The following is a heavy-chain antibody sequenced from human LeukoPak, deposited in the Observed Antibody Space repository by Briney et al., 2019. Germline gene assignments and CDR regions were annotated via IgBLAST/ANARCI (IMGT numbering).Heavy chain of an antibody. CDR2: INHRGST. CDR3: ARVSAAAGTRQFDY. J-gene: IGHJ4*02. Sequence: TSETLYLNCTVSSGSITGYYWSWIRQPPGKVLEGIGEINHRGSTNYNPSLKSRVTISVDTSKNQFSLKLSTVTAADTAVYYCARVSAAAGTRQFDYWGQGTLVTVSS. V-gene: IGHV4-34*01. D-gene: IGHD6-13*01. CDR1: SGSITGYY.